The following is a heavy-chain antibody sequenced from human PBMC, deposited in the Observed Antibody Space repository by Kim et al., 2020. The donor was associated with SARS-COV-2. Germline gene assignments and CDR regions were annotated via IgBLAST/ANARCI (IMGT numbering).Heavy chain of an antibody. V-gene: IGHV3-74*01. CDR2: ISPDGSST. J-gene: IGHJ4*02. D-gene: IGHD2-15*01. Sequence: GGSLRLSCEVSGFTFRSYWMHWVRQAPGKGLVWVSRISPDGSSTSYADSVKGRFTISRDDGKNTLYLQMISLRAEDTAVYYCARGCTGSNCQSSDHWGQGSLVSVSS. CDR1: GFTFRSYW. CDR3: ARGCTGSNCQSSDH.